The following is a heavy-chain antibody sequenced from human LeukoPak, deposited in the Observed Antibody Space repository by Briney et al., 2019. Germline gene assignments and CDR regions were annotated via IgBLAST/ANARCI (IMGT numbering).Heavy chain of an antibody. D-gene: IGHD1-26*01. Sequence: SETLSLTCTVSGGSISSYYWSWIRQPPGKGLEWIGYIYYSGSTNYNPSLKSRVTISVDTSKNQFSLKLSSVTAADTAVYYCARDHSGSFGGGYYYMDVWGKGTTVTVSS. CDR2: IYYSGST. CDR3: ARDHSGSFGGGYYYMDV. V-gene: IGHV4-59*01. CDR1: GGSISSYY. J-gene: IGHJ6*03.